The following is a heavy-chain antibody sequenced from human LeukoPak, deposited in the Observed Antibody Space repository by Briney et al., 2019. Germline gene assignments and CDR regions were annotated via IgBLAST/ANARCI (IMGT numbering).Heavy chain of an antibody. J-gene: IGHJ6*04. D-gene: IGHD5-12*01. CDR2: IRSKANSYAT. CDR3: TRSDSGYYYYYGMDV. V-gene: IGHV3-73*01. Sequence: PGGSLRLSCAASGFTFSDHYMDWVRQASGKGLEWVGRIRSKANSYATAYAASVKGRFTISRDDSKNTAYLQMNSLKTEDTAVYYCTRSDSGYYYYYGMDVWGKGTTVTVSS. CDR1: GFTFSDHY.